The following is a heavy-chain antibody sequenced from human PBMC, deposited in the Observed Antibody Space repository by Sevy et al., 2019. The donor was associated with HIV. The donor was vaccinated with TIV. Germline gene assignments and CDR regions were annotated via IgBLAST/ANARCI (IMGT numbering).Heavy chain of an antibody. D-gene: IGHD3-3*01. Sequence: ASVKVSCKASGYTFTSYAMNWVRQAPGQGLEWMGWINTNTGNPTYAQVFTGRFVFSLDTSVSTAYLQISSLKAEDTAVYYCARGGSRITIFGVVKYFDYWGQGTLVTVSS. CDR3: ARGGSRITIFGVVKYFDY. CDR1: GYTFTSYA. V-gene: IGHV7-4-1*02. CDR2: INTNTGNP. J-gene: IGHJ4*02.